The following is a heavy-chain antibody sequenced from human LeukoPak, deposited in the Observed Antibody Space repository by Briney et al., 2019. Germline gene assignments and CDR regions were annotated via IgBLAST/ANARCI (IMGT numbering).Heavy chain of an antibody. CDR2: ISYDGSNK. CDR1: GFTFSSYG. D-gene: IGHD2-15*01. Sequence: RGSLRLSCAASGFTFSSYGMHWVRQAPGKALEWVAVISYDGSNKYYADSVKGRFTISRDNSKNTLYLQMNSLRAEDTAVYYCAKGLGYCSGGSCYNFDYWGQGTLVTVSS. V-gene: IGHV3-30*18. J-gene: IGHJ4*02. CDR3: AKGLGYCSGGSCYNFDY.